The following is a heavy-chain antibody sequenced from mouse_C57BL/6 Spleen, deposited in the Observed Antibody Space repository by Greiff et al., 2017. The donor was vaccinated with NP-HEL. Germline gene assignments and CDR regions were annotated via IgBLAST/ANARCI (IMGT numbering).Heavy chain of an antibody. V-gene: IGHV1-64*01. J-gene: IGHJ1*03. CDR2: IHPNSGST. Sequence: VQLQQPGAELVKPGASVKLSCKASGYTFTSYWMHWVKQRPGQGLEWIGMIHPNSGSTNYNEKFKSKATLTVDKSSSTAYMQLSSLTSEDSAVYYCARSLYSNYPYWYFDVWGTGTTVTVSS. D-gene: IGHD2-5*01. CDR3: ARSLYSNYPYWYFDV. CDR1: GYTFTSYW.